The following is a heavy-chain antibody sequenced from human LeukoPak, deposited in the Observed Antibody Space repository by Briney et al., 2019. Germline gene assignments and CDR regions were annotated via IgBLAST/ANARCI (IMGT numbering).Heavy chain of an antibody. Sequence: SETLSLTCAVSGGSISSSNWWSWVRPPPGKGLEWIGDIYHSGSSNSNPSLKSRVTISVDKSKNQFSLKLSSVTAADTAVYYCATDYGGYYYMDVWGKGTTVTVSS. CDR3: ATDYGGYYYMDV. CDR1: GGSISSSNW. J-gene: IGHJ6*03. V-gene: IGHV4-4*02. CDR2: IYHSGSS. D-gene: IGHD4-23*01.